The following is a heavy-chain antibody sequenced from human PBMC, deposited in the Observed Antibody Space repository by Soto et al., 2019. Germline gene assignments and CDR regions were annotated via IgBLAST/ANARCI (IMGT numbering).Heavy chain of an antibody. CDR3: AKSLLVVVIELDY. Sequence: EVQLLESGGGLVQPGGSLRLSCAASGFTFSSYAMSWVRQAPGKGLEWVSAISGSGGSTYYADSVKGRFTISRDNSKNTLYLQMNSLRAEDTAVYYSAKSLLVVVIELDYWGQGTLVTVSS. CDR2: ISGSGGST. CDR1: GFTFSSYA. D-gene: IGHD3-22*01. V-gene: IGHV3-23*01. J-gene: IGHJ4*02.